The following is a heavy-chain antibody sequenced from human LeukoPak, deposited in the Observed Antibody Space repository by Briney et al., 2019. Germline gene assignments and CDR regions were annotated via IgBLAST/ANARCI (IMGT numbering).Heavy chain of an antibody. CDR2: IYHSGST. D-gene: IGHD4-17*01. CDR3: ARATYGDYFDY. V-gene: IGHV4-59*12. J-gene: IGHJ4*02. Sequence: SETLSLTCTVSGGSISSYYWSWIRQHPGKGLEWIGYIYHSGSTYYNPSLKSRVTISVDRSKNQFSLKLSSVTAADTAVYYCARATYGDYFDYWGQGTLVTVSS. CDR1: GGSISSYY.